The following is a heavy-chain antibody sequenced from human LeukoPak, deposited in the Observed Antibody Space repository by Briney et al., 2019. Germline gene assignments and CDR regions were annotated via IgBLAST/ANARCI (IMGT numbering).Heavy chain of an antibody. CDR3: DPPAAGLHRTISTEYLQD. V-gene: IGHV3-48*03. Sequence: PGGSLRLSCAASGLSFSSYDMYLGLHAPGKGLECGADIRTSGSTLDYADSVKCRLTISSNKGKSSVFLHMHRLRVEATALYSCDPPAAGLHRTISTEYLQDWGPGTLVTVSS. CDR2: IRTSGSTL. D-gene: IGHD6-25*01. CDR1: GLSFSSYD. J-gene: IGHJ1*01.